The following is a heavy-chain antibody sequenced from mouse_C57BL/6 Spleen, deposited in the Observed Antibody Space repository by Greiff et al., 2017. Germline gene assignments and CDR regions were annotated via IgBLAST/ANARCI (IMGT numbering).Heavy chain of an antibody. J-gene: IGHJ2*01. Sequence: QVQLQQPGAELVRPGTSVKLSCKASGYTFTSYWMHWVKQRPGQGLEWIGVIDPSDSYTNYNQKFKGEATLTVDTSSSTAYMQLSSLTSEDSAVYYCARREESNYGFDYWGQGTTLTVSS. CDR2: IDPSDSYT. CDR1: GYTFTSYW. D-gene: IGHD2-5*01. V-gene: IGHV1-59*01. CDR3: ARREESNYGFDY.